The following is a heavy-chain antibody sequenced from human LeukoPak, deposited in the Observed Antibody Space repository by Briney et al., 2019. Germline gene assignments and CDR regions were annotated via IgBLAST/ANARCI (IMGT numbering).Heavy chain of an antibody. CDR2: ISGSGGSS. Sequence: GGSLRLSCAASGFTFSSYAMSWVRQAPGKGLEWVSAISGSGGSSYYADSVKGRFTISRDNSKNTLYLQMNSLRAEDTAVYYCANTGGLGIRAFDIWGQGTMVTVSS. J-gene: IGHJ3*02. D-gene: IGHD5-18*01. CDR1: GFTFSSYA. CDR3: ANTGGLGIRAFDI. V-gene: IGHV3-23*01.